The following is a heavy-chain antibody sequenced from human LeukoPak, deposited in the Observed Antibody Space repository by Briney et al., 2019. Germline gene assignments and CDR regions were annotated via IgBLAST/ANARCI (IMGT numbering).Heavy chain of an antibody. Sequence: GGSLRLSCAASGFTFSDYYMSWIRQAPGKGLEWVSYISSSGSTIYYADSVKGRFTISRDNSKNTLYLQMNSLRAEDTAVYYCASSRNYGIAARPEDAFDIWGQGTMVTVSS. CDR3: ASSRNYGIAARPEDAFDI. CDR2: ISSSGSTI. V-gene: IGHV3-11*04. CDR1: GFTFSDYY. J-gene: IGHJ3*02. D-gene: IGHD6-6*01.